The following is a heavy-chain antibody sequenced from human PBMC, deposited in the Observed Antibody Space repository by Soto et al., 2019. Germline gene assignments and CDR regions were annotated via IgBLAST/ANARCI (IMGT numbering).Heavy chain of an antibody. CDR1: GASISSYY. D-gene: IGHD2-15*01. Sequence: SDTLSLTCTVPGASISSYYWSWISQPPGKGLEWIGYIYYSGSTNYNPSLKSRVTISVDTSKNQFSLKLSSVTAADTAVYYCARIKRSVVVAADAFDIWGQGTMVT. J-gene: IGHJ3*02. CDR3: ARIKRSVVVAADAFDI. CDR2: IYYSGST. V-gene: IGHV4-59*08.